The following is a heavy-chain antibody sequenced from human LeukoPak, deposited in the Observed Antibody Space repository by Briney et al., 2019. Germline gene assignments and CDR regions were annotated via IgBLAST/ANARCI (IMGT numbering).Heavy chain of an antibody. D-gene: IGHD4-17*01. CDR2: ITGDGSST. Sequence: GGSLRLSCAASGFTFSGYWMHWVRLPPRKGLVWVSRITGDGSSTTYADSVKGRFTISRDNAKNTLYLQMISLRAEDTAVYYCARDTGWYFDLWGRGTLVTVSS. J-gene: IGHJ2*01. CDR3: ARDTGWYFDL. V-gene: IGHV3-74*01. CDR1: GFTFSGYW.